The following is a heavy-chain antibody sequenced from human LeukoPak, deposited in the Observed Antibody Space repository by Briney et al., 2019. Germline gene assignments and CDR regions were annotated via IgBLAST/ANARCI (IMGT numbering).Heavy chain of an antibody. CDR1: GDSITNYY. V-gene: IGHV4-4*09. CDR3: AIRSGRNYYGVDV. Sequence: SETLSLTCSVSGDSITNYYWTWIRQPPGKGLEWIGYIYTSGSTSYNPSLKSRLTISVDTSKKQFSLKLRSVTAADTAVYYCAIRSGRNYYGVDVWGQGTTVTVS. CDR2: IYTSGST. D-gene: IGHD1-26*01. J-gene: IGHJ6*02.